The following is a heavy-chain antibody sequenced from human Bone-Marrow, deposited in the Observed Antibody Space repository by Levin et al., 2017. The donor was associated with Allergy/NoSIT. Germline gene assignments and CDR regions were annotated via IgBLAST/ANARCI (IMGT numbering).Heavy chain of an antibody. CDR2: ISGSGAST. Sequence: GGSLRLSCAAFGFSFSTSAMSWVRQAPGKGLEWVSAISGSGASTYYAGSVKGRFTNSRDNSKNTLYLQLNSLRAEDTAVYYCAKGPTIFGAVIRWDNYDGIYDWGQGTTVTVSS. D-gene: IGHD3-3*01. CDR3: AKGPTIFGAVIRWDNYDGIYD. V-gene: IGHV3-23*01. J-gene: IGHJ6*02. CDR1: GFSFSTSA.